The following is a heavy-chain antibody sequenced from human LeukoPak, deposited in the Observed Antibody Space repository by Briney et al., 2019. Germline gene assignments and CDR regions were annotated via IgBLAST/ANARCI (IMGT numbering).Heavy chain of an antibody. CDR1: GFTFSSYA. D-gene: IGHD6-19*01. V-gene: IGHV3-23*01. CDR3: AKAPDSGGWYGGWFDP. J-gene: IGHJ5*02. CDR2: ISGSGGST. Sequence: GGSLRLSCAASGFTFSSYAMSWVRQAPGKGLEWVSAISGSGGSTYYADSVKGRFTISRDNSKNTLYLQMNSLRAEDTAVYYCAKAPDSGGWYGGWFDPWGQGTLVTVSS.